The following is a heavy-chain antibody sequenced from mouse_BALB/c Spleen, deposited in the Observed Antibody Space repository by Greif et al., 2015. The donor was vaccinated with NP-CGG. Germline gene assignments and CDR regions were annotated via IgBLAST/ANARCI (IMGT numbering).Heavy chain of an antibody. CDR1: GYTFTSYT. Sequence: QVQLKESAAELARPEASVKMSCKASGYTFTSYTMHWVKQRPGQGLEWIGYINPSSGYTEYNQKFKDKTTLTADKSSSTAYMQLSSLTSEDSAVYYCARADGYYAMDYWGQGTSVTVSS. CDR3: ARADGYYAMDY. V-gene: IGHV1-4*02. J-gene: IGHJ4*01. CDR2: INPSSGYT. D-gene: IGHD2-3*01.